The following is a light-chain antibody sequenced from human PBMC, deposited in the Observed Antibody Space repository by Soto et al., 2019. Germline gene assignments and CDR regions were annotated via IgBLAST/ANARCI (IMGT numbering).Light chain of an antibody. Sequence: QSALTQPASVSGSPGQSITIPCTGTSSDVGGYNYVSWYQQHPGNTPKLIIFDVNNRPSGVSNRFSASKSGSTASLTIAGLQAEDEADYYCSSYSRTTTLGVFGTGTKVTVL. CDR3: SSYSRTTTLGV. CDR1: SSDVGGYNY. J-gene: IGLJ1*01. V-gene: IGLV2-14*01. CDR2: DVN.